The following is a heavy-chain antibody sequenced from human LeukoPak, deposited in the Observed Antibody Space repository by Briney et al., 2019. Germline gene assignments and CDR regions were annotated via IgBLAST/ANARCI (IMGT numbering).Heavy chain of an antibody. CDR3: ARGRPYFDY. Sequence: GSLRLSCAASGFTVSSNYMSWVRQAPGKGLEWIGSIYYSGSTYYNPSLKSRVTISVDTSKNQFSLKLSSVTAADTAVYYCARGRPYFDYWGQGTLVTVSS. CDR2: IYYSGST. CDR1: GFTVSSNY. J-gene: IGHJ4*02. V-gene: IGHV4-38-2*01.